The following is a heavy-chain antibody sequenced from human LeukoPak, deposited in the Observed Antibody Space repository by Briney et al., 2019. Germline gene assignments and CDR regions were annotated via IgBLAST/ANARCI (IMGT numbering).Heavy chain of an antibody. V-gene: IGHV1-3*01. Sequence: ASVKVSCKASGYTFTSYAMHWVRQAPGQRLEWMGWINAGNGNTKYSQKLQGRVTITRDTSASTAYMELSSLRSEDTAVYYCARQAWIQLWLPDYWGQGTLVTVSS. D-gene: IGHD5-18*01. J-gene: IGHJ4*02. CDR2: INAGNGNT. CDR1: GYTFTSYA. CDR3: ARQAWIQLWLPDY.